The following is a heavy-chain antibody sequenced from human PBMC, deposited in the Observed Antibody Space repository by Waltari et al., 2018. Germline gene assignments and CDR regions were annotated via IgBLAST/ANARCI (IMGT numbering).Heavy chain of an antibody. V-gene: IGHV4-34*01. CDR3: ARGAYIAAAGPWFDP. CDR2: INHSGST. D-gene: IGHD6-13*01. Sequence: QVQLQQWGAGLLKPSETLSLTCAVYGGSFSGYYWSWIRQPPGKGLEWIGEINHSGSTNYIPSLKSRVTISVDTSKNQFSLKLSSVTAADTAVYYCARGAYIAAAGPWFDPWGQGTLVTVSS. CDR1: GGSFSGYY. J-gene: IGHJ5*02.